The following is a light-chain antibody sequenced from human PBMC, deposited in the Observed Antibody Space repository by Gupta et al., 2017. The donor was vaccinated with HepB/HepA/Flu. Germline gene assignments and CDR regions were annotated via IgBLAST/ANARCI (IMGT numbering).Light chain of an antibody. Sequence: QSALTQPASVSVSPGQSITISCTGTSSDIGAYNYVSWYQLHPGKAPKLMIYDVSDRPSGGSNRFSGSKSGNTASLTISGLQAEDEADYYCSSYTTSTILVFGGGTKLTVL. CDR1: SSDIGAYNY. V-gene: IGLV2-14*03. J-gene: IGLJ2*01. CDR2: DVS. CDR3: SSYTTSTILV.